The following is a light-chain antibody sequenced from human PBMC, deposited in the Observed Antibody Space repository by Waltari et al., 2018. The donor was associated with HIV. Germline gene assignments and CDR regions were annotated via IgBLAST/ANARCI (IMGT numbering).Light chain of an antibody. J-gene: IGKJ4*01. CDR3: QQRGNWPPAAT. CDR1: QSVSSN. Sequence: EVVMTQSPATLSVSPGDRATLSCRASQSVSSNLAWYQQKPGQPPRLLIYAVSTRATGIAARFSGSGSGTEFSLTISSLEPEDFAVYYCQQRGNWPPAATFGGGTRVEIK. CDR2: AVS. V-gene: IGKV3-11*01.